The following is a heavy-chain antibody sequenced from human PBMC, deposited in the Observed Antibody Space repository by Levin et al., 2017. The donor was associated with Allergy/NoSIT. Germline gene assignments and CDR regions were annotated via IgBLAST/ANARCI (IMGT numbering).Heavy chain of an antibody. CDR2: IRSKANSYAT. CDR1: GFTFSGSA. D-gene: IGHD3-16*02. J-gene: IGHJ4*02. V-gene: IGHV3-73*01. Sequence: PGGSLRLSCAASGFTFSGSAMHWVRQASGKGLEWVGRIRSKANSYATAYAASVKGRFTISRDDSKNTAYLQMNSLKTEDTTVYYCTRLSSNLHDYWGQGTLVTVSS. CDR3: TRLSSNLHDY.